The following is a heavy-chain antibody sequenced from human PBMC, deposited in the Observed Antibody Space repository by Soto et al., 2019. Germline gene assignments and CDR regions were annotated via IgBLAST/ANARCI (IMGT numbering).Heavy chain of an antibody. V-gene: IGHV3-15*07. CDR3: TTGAPSDVALYYYYYGMDV. D-gene: IGHD2-15*01. J-gene: IGHJ6*02. CDR1: GFTFSNAW. Sequence: GGSLRISCAASGFTFSNAWMNWVRQAPGKGLEWVGRIKSKNDGGTTDYAAPVKGRFTISRDDSKNTLYLQMNSLKTEDTAVYYCTTGAPSDVALYYYYYGMDVWGQGTTVTVSS. CDR2: IKSKNDGGTT.